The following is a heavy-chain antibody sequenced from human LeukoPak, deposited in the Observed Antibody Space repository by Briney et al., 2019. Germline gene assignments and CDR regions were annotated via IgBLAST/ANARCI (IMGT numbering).Heavy chain of an antibody. CDR3: AKDAISSLAVRRFDL. CDR2: TSGIGNNT. Sequence: AGSLRLSCEASGFSFTNFPMARVPQAPGRGLEWVAGTSGIGNNTFYTYSVKGRFTISRANSRNTLLLLMTSLKAEDSALYYCAKDAISSLAVRRFDLWGQGTLVTVSS. J-gene: IGHJ4*02. D-gene: IGHD6-6*01. CDR1: GFSFTNFP. V-gene: IGHV3-23*01.